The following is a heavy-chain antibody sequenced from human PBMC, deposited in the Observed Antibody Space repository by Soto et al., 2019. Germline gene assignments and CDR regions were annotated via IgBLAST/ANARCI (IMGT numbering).Heavy chain of an antibody. CDR1: GGSFTSYS. D-gene: IGHD2-21*01. Sequence: QVQLVQSGAELKKPGSSVKVSCEASGGSFTSYSFTWVRQAPGQGLEWMGRIIPSQGKANYALKFQDRVTITADRSTRPVYMELTSLRPEDTAVYFCAKSLLFVDHGYMDVWGKGTTVTVSS. CDR3: AKSLLFVDHGYMDV. J-gene: IGHJ6*03. CDR2: IIPSQGKA. V-gene: IGHV1-69*02.